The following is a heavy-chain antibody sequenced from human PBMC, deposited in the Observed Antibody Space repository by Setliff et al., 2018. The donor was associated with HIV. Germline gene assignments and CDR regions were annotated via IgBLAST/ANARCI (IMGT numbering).Heavy chain of an antibody. D-gene: IGHD2-8*01. CDR2: ITYSGSA. V-gene: IGHV4-30-4*08. J-gene: IGHJ4*02. Sequence: SETLSLTCTVSGGSISSDDYYWNWIRQPPGKGLEWIGYITYSGSAYYNPSLKSRVTISIDTSNNQISLRLSSVTAADTAVYYCARSFGNGNSRLGNWGQGTLVTVSS. CDR1: GGSISSDDYY. CDR3: ARSFGNGNSRLGN.